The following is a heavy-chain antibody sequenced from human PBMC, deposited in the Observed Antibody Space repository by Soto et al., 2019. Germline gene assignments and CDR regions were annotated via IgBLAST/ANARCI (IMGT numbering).Heavy chain of an antibody. J-gene: IGHJ2*01. D-gene: IGHD2-15*01. CDR2: IYYSGST. CDR3: ARGVVVVVAATPNWYFDL. V-gene: IGHV4-31*03. CDR1: GGSISSGGYY. Sequence: QVQLQESGPGLVKPSQTLSLTCTVSGGSISSGGYYWSWIRQHPGKGLEWIGYIYYSGSTYYNPSLKSRVTISVDTSKNQFSLKLSSVTAADTAVYYCARGVVVVVAATPNWYFDLWGRGTLVTVSS.